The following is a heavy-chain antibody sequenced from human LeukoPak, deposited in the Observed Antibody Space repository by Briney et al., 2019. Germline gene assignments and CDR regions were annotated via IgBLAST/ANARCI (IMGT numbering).Heavy chain of an antibody. D-gene: IGHD2-2*02. Sequence: ASVKVSCKASGYTFTSYGISWVRQAPGQGLEWMGWISAYNGNTNYAQKLQGRVTMTTDTSTSTAYMELRSLRSDDTAVYYCAREALGYCSSTSCYNPYYCMDVWGKGTTVTVSS. CDR1: GYTFTSYG. V-gene: IGHV1-18*01. CDR2: ISAYNGNT. J-gene: IGHJ6*03. CDR3: AREALGYCSSTSCYNPYYCMDV.